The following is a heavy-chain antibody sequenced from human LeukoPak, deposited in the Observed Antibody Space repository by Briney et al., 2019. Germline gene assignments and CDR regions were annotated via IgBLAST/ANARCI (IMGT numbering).Heavy chain of an antibody. Sequence: GGSLRLSYAASGFTCSNYWMDWVRQAPGKGLMWVSHINPGDGSTTGYADSVKGRFTVSRDNAKNTLYLQMSSLKDEDTAVYYCVRDGAGTIPYDLWGQGTLVTVSS. CDR3: VRDGAGTIPYDL. CDR2: INPGDGSTT. J-gene: IGHJ4*01. CDR1: GFTCSNYW. D-gene: IGHD3-22*01. V-gene: IGHV3-74*01.